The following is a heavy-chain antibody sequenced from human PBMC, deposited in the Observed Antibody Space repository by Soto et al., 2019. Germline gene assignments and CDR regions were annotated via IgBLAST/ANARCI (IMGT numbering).Heavy chain of an antibody. Sequence: PGESLKISCKHSGFNFPTFWIAWVRQMPGKGLEWMGIIYPGDSDTRYSPSFQGQVTISADKSISTAYLQWSSLKASDTAMYYCARKLPKYYGMDVWGQGTTVTVSS. CDR3: ARKLPKYYGMDV. V-gene: IGHV5-51*01. CDR1: GFNFPTFW. CDR2: IYPGDSDT. J-gene: IGHJ6*02.